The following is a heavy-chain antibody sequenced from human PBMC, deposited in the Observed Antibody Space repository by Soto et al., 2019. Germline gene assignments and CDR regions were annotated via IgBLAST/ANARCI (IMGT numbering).Heavy chain of an antibody. D-gene: IGHD2-15*01. CDR1: GGSISSGGYS. CDR3: ARTELGYCSGGSCSKAWFDP. Sequence: PSETLSLTCAVSGGSISSGGYSWSWIRQPPGKGLEWIGYIYHRGSTYYNPSLKSRVTISVDRSKNQFSLKLSSVTAADTAVYYCARTELGYCSGGSCSKAWFDPWGQGTLVTVSS. V-gene: IGHV4-30-2*01. CDR2: IYHRGST. J-gene: IGHJ5*02.